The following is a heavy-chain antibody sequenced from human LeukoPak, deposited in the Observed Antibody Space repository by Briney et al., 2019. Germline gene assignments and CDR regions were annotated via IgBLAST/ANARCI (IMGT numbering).Heavy chain of an antibody. CDR1: GCSISSSRYY. Sequence: KPSETLSLTCTVSGCSISSSRYYWGWIRQPPGKGLEWIGSIYYSGSTYYNPSLKSRVTISVDTSKNQFSLKLTSVTAADTAMYYCASHHNYYYYGMDVWGQGTTVTVSS. D-gene: IGHD5-24*01. CDR2: IYYSGST. CDR3: ASHHNYYYYGMDV. V-gene: IGHV4-39*01. J-gene: IGHJ6*02.